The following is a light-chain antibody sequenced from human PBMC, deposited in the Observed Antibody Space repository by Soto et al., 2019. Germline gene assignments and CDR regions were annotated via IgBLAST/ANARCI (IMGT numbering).Light chain of an antibody. V-gene: IGKV1-9*01. CDR2: EAS. CDR3: QQRSTYPVT. J-gene: IGKJ4*01. CDR1: QDMKTY. Sequence: DIPLTQSPSFLSASVGDRVTITCRASQDMKTYLAWYQQKPGKAPNLLIYEASTLQSGVPSRFSGGGSGTEFTLTITSLQPEDFATYYCQQRSTYPVTFGGGTKVEIK.